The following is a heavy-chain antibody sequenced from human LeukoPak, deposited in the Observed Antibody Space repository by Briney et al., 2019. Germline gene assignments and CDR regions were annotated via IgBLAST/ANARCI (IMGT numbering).Heavy chain of an antibody. CDR3: ARKLYYYYYMDV. J-gene: IGHJ6*03. V-gene: IGHV3-11*01. CDR1: GFTFSDYY. CDR2: ISSSGGTI. Sequence: GGSLRLSCAASGFTFSDYYMSWIRQAPGKGLEWVSYISSSGGTIYYADSVKGRFTISRDNAKNSLYLQMNSLRAEDTAVYYCARKLYYYYYMDVWGKGTTVTVSS.